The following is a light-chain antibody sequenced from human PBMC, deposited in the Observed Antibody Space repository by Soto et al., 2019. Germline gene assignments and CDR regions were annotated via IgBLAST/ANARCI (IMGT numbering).Light chain of an antibody. J-gene: IGLJ3*02. V-gene: IGLV1-44*01. CDR3: AAWDDRLNGWV. CDR2: SNN. Sequence: QSVLTQPPSASGTPGQRVTISCSGSSSNIGSNTVNWYQQLPGTAPKLLIYSNNQRPSGVPDRFSGSKSGTSASLAISGLPSADEADYYCAAWDDRLNGWVFGGGTKLTVL. CDR1: SSNIGSNT.